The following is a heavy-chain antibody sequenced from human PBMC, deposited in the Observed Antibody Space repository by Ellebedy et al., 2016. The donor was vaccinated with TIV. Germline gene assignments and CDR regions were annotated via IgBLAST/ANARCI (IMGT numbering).Heavy chain of an antibody. Sequence: SETLSLTXAVYGESFSGDYKNYWNWIRQPPGKGLEWIGYIYYSGSTNYNPSLKSRVTISVDTSKNQFSLKLSSVTAADTAVYYCARAGDSSGLFDYYYGMDVWGQGTTVTVSS. J-gene: IGHJ6*02. D-gene: IGHD6-19*01. CDR1: GESFSGDY. V-gene: IGHV4-59*13. CDR3: ARAGDSSGLFDYYYGMDV. CDR2: IYYSGST.